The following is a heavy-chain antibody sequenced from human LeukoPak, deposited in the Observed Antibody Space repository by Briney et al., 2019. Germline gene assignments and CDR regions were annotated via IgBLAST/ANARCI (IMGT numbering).Heavy chain of an antibody. V-gene: IGHV4-59*02. CDR1: GGSVTTHY. Sequence: SETLSLTCTVSGGSVTTHYWNWIRQAPGKGPEWIGYVYDSGSTIYNPPLKSRLTISIDSSKNQFSLRLLSVTAADTAVYYCASGRGRYNYWYLDIWGRGTLVTVSS. J-gene: IGHJ2*01. CDR3: ASGRGRYNYWYLDI. CDR2: VYDSGST. D-gene: IGHD1-1*01.